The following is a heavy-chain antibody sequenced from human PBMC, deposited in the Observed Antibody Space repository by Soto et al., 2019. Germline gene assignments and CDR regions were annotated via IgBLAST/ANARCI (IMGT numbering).Heavy chain of an antibody. CDR3: ARDRGTHYYDSSGYYLRGPDY. CDR1: GGTFSSYA. V-gene: IGHV1-69*13. Sequence: SVKVSCKASGGTFSSYAISWVRQAPGQGLEWMGGIIPIFGTANYAQKFQGRVTITADESTSTAYMELSSLRSEDTAVYYCARDRGTHYYDSSGYYLRGPDYWGQGTLVTVLL. J-gene: IGHJ4*02. CDR2: IIPIFGTA. D-gene: IGHD3-22*01.